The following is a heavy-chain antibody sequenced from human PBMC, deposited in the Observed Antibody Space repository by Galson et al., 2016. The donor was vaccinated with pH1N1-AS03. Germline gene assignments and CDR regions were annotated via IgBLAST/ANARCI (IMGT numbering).Heavy chain of an antibody. D-gene: IGHD5-18*01. Sequence: LSLTCAVSGDSISTSNWWSWVRQPPGKELEWIGEVSHAGRTNYSPSLKSRVTISLDKSKNQFSLQLTSVTAADTAVYYCARDVLPYSLGLDVWGQGTTVTVSS. CDR3: ARDVLPYSLGLDV. CDR1: GDSISTSNW. CDR2: VSHAGRT. V-gene: IGHV4-4*02. J-gene: IGHJ6*02.